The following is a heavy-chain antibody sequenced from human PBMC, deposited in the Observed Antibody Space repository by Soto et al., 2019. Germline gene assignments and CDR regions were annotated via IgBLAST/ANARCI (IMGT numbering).Heavy chain of an antibody. V-gene: IGHV3-33*01. CDR3: ASGRGSGRFYQLDY. J-gene: IGHJ4*02. CDR1: GFTFSNHG. Sequence: QVQLVESGGGVVQPGRSLRLSCAASGFTFSNHGMHWVRQAPGKGLEWVARIYYDGSNEYYADSVKGRFTISRDNSKNAVYLQMNSLRVEDTAVYYCASGRGSGRFYQLDYWGQGALVTVSA. CDR2: IYYDGSNE. D-gene: IGHD1-26*01.